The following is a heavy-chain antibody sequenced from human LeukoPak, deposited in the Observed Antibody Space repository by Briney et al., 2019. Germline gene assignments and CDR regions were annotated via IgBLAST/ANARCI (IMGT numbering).Heavy chain of an antibody. CDR1: GDSVSRSDSY. CDR3: ARGPASKRWLHRIYMDV. V-gene: IGHV4-61*02. J-gene: IGHJ6*03. CDR2: IYTSGST. Sequence: SETLSLTCSVSGDSVSRSDSYWSWIRQPAGKGLEWIGRIYTSGSTNYNPSLKSRVTMSVDTSKNQFSLKLSPVTAADTAVYYCARGPASKRWLHRIYMDVWGKGTTVTVSS. D-gene: IGHD5-24*01.